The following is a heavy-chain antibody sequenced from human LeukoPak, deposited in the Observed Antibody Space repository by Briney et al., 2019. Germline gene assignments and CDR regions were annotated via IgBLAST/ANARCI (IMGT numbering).Heavy chain of an antibody. Sequence: SETLSLTCAVSGYSISSGYYWGWIRQPPGKGLEWIGSIYHSGSTNYNPSLKSRVTISVDTSKNQFSLKLSSVTAADTAVYYCARGPRRLDPWGQGTLVTVSS. CDR1: GYSISSGYY. CDR2: IYHSGST. J-gene: IGHJ5*02. CDR3: ARGPRRLDP. V-gene: IGHV4-38-2*01.